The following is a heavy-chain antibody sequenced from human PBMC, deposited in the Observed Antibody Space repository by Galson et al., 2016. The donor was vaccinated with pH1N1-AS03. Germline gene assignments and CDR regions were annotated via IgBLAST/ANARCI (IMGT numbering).Heavy chain of an antibody. CDR3: ARRGDTAAADPFDY. D-gene: IGHD6-13*01. V-gene: IGHV3-21*06. CDR2: ISSSSGYI. CDR1: GFTFSTYS. Sequence: SLRLSCAASGFTFSTYSMNWVRQAPGKGLEWVSSISSSSGYIYYAESLKGRFTISRDNAKNSLYPQMNSLRAEDTAFYYCARRGDTAAADPFDYWGQGTLVTVSS. J-gene: IGHJ4*02.